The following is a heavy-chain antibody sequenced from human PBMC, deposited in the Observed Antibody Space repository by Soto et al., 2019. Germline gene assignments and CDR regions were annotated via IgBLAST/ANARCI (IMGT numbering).Heavy chain of an antibody. CDR1: GGSFSGYY. Sequence: SETLSLTCAVYGGSFSGYYWSWIRQPPGKGLEWIGEINHSGSTNYNPSLKSRVTISVDTSKNQFSLKLSSVTAADTAVYYCARNAITMVRGVYYYYYGMDVWGQGTTVTVSS. V-gene: IGHV4-34*01. CDR3: ARNAITMVRGVYYYYYGMDV. J-gene: IGHJ6*02. D-gene: IGHD3-10*01. CDR2: INHSGST.